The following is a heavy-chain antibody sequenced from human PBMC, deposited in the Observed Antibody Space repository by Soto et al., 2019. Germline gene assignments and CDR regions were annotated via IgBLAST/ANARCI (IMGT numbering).Heavy chain of an antibody. V-gene: IGHV4-31*03. CDR3: ARDSAHIVVVPAAMRHYYYYMDV. D-gene: IGHD2-2*01. J-gene: IGHJ6*03. Sequence: QVQLQESGPGLVKPSQTLSLTCTVSGGSFSSGGYYWSWIRQHPGKGLEWIGYIYYSGSTYYNPSLKSRVTISVDTSKNQFSLKLSSVTAADTAVYYCARDSAHIVVVPAAMRHYYYYMDVWGKGTTVTVSS. CDR1: GGSFSSGGYY. CDR2: IYYSGST.